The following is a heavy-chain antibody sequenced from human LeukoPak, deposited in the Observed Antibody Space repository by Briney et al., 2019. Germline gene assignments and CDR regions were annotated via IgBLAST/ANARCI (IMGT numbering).Heavy chain of an antibody. Sequence: GGSLRLSCAASGFTFSSYEMNWVRQAPGKGLEWVSSISSSSSYIYYADSVKGRFTISRDNAKNSLYLQMNSLRAEDTAVYYCAKTGNPATGDYWGQGTLVTVSS. V-gene: IGHV3-21*04. CDR3: AKTGNPATGDY. CDR2: ISSSSSYI. CDR1: GFTFSSYE. J-gene: IGHJ4*02. D-gene: IGHD1-1*01.